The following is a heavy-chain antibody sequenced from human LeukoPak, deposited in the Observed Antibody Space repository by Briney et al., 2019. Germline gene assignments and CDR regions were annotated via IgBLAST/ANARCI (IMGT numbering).Heavy chain of an antibody. V-gene: IGHV5-51*01. CDR2: IYPGDSDT. D-gene: IGHD3-9*01. CDR1: GYSFTSYW. J-gene: IGHJ2*01. CDR3: ARRTPHDILTGYHYWYFDL. Sequence: GESPKISCKGSGYSFTSYWIGWVRQMPGKGLEWMGIIYPGDSDTRYSPSFQSQVTISADKSISTAYLQWSSLKASDTAMYYCARRTPHDILTGYHYWYFDLWGRGTLVTVSS.